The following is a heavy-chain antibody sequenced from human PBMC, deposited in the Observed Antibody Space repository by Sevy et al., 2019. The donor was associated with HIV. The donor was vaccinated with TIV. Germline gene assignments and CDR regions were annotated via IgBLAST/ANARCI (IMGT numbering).Heavy chain of an antibody. D-gene: IGHD3-22*01. Sequence: GGSLRLSCTASGFTFGDYAMSWLRQAPGKGLEWVGFIRSKAYGGTTEYAASVKGRFTISRDDSKSIAYLQMNSLKTEDTAVYYCTRVGSSGYYYRVDAFDIWGQGTMVTVSS. CDR3: TRVGSSGYYYRVDAFDI. CDR1: GFTFGDYA. CDR2: IRSKAYGGTT. J-gene: IGHJ3*02. V-gene: IGHV3-49*03.